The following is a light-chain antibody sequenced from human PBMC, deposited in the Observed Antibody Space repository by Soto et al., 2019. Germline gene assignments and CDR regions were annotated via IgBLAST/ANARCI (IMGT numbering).Light chain of an antibody. V-gene: IGKV3-20*01. Sequence: EIVLTQSPGTLALSPGERATLSCRASQSVSSSYLAWYQQKPGQAPRLLIYGASSRATGITDRFSGSGSGTAFTLTTSSLEHEDFAVYYCQQYDSSPPTTFGQGTRLEIK. CDR1: QSVSSSY. CDR2: GAS. J-gene: IGKJ5*01. CDR3: QQYDSSPPTT.